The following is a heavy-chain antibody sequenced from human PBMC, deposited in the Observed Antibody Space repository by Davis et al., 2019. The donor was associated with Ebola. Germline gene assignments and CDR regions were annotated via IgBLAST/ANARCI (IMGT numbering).Heavy chain of an antibody. CDR2: IYYSGST. V-gene: IGHV4-4*02. CDR3: ARVVFVAGATPSWYFDL. Sequence: MPSETLSLTCAVSGDSISSSNWWSWVRQPPGKGLEWIGYIYYSGSTNYNPSLKSRVTISVDTSKNQFSLKLSSVTAADTAVYYCARVVFVAGATPSWYFDLWGRGTLATVSP. CDR1: GDSISSSNW. D-gene: IGHD2-15*01. J-gene: IGHJ2*01.